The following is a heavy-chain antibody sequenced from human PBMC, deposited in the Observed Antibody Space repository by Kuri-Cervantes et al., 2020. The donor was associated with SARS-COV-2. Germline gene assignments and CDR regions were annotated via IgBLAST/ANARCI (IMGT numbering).Heavy chain of an antibody. Sequence: GESLKISCAASGFTFSSCAMSWVRQAPGKGLEWVSAISGSGGSTYYADSVKGRFTISRDNSKNTLYLQMNSLRAEDTAVYYCAKRSGWGYFDYWGQGTLVTVSS. CDR2: ISGSGGST. J-gene: IGHJ4*02. CDR3: AKRSGWGYFDY. V-gene: IGHV3-23*01. D-gene: IGHD7-27*01. CDR1: GFTFSSCA.